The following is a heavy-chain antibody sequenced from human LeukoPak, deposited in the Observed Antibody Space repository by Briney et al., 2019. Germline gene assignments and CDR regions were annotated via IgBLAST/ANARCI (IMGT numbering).Heavy chain of an antibody. V-gene: IGHV4-34*01. Sequence: SETLSLTCAVYGGSFSGYYWSWIRQPPGKGLEWIGEINHSGSTNYNPSLKSRVTISVDTSKNQFSLKLSSVTAADTAVYYCARHQRAWQLARFDPWGQGTLVTVSS. CDR3: ARHQRAWQLARFDP. CDR1: GGSFSGYY. J-gene: IGHJ5*02. D-gene: IGHD6-6*01. CDR2: INHSGST.